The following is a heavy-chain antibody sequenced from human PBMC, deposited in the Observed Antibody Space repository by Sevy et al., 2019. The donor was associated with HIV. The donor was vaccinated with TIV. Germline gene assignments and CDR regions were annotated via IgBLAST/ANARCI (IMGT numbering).Heavy chain of an antibody. CDR1: GGSVSSGSYY. Sequence: SETLSLTCTVSGGSVSSGSYYWSWIRQPPGKGLEWIGYIYYSGSTNYNPSLKSRVTISVDTSKNQFSLKLSSVTAADTAVYYCARGPYCSTVCWFDPWGQGTLVTVSS. CDR2: IYYSGST. V-gene: IGHV4-61*01. J-gene: IGHJ5*02. D-gene: IGHD2-2*01. CDR3: ARGPYCSTVCWFDP.